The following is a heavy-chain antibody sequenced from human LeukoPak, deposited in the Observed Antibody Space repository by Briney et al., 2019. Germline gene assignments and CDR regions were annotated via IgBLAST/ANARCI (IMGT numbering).Heavy chain of an antibody. J-gene: IGHJ5*02. CDR2: INPNTGNP. D-gene: IGHD6-19*01. CDR1: GYTFTDYA. Sequence: ASVKVSCKASGYTFTDYAMNWVRQAPGQGLEWMGWINPNTGNPTYAQGFTGRFVFSLDTSVSTAYLQISSLKAEDTAVYYCARDQWLVEGGRWFDPWGQGTLVTVSS. CDR3: ARDQWLVEGGRWFDP. V-gene: IGHV7-4-1*02.